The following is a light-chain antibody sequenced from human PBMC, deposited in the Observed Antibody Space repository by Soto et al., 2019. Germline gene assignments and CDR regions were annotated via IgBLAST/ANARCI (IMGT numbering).Light chain of an antibody. V-gene: IGKV4-1*01. CDR1: QSVLYSSNNKNY. J-gene: IGKJ5*01. CDR3: QQYYSTPIT. CDR2: WAS. Sequence: DIVMTQSPDSLAVSLGERATINCKSSQSVLYSSNNKNYLTWYQQKPGQPPKLLIYWASTRESGVPDRFSGSGFGTDFTLTFSCLQAEDVAVYYCQQYYSTPITFGQGTRLEIK.